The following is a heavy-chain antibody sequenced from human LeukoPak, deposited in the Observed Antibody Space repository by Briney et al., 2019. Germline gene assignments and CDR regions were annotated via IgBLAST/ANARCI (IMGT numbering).Heavy chain of an antibody. J-gene: IGHJ4*02. CDR1: GGSISSHY. Sequence: SETLSLTCTVSGGSISSHYWSWIRQPPGKGLEWIGYIYYSGSTNYNPSLKSRVTISVDTSKNQFPLKLSSVTAADTAVYYCARSGYDILTGYYGFDYWGQGTLVTVSS. V-gene: IGHV4-59*11. CDR2: IYYSGST. CDR3: ARSGYDILTGYYGFDY. D-gene: IGHD3-9*01.